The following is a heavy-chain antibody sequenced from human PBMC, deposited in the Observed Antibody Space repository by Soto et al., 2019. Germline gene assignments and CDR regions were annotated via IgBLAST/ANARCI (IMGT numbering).Heavy chain of an antibody. J-gene: IGHJ6*02. Sequence: QVQLVQSGAEVKKPGASVKVSCKASGYTFTSYDINWVRQATGQGLEWMGWMNPNSGNTGYAQKFQGRVTMTRNTSISTAYMELSSLRSEDTAVYYCARRGYSSSWYYYYYYSMDVWGQGTTVTVSS. CDR1: GYTFTSYD. V-gene: IGHV1-8*01. CDR3: ARRGYSSSWYYYYYYSMDV. D-gene: IGHD6-13*01. CDR2: MNPNSGNT.